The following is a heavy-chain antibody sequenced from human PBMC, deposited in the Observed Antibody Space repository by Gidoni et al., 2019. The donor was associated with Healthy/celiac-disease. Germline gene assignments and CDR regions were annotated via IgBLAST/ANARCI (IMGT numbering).Heavy chain of an antibody. CDR1: GYTFTSYA. D-gene: IGHD6-19*01. V-gene: IGHV1-3*01. CDR2: INAGNGNT. CDR3: AREQTSGWDDY. J-gene: IGHJ4*02. Sequence: QVQLVQSVAEVTKPGAPVKVSCKASGYTFTSYAMHWVRQAPGQRLEWMGWINAGNGNTKYSQKFQGRVTITRDTSASTAYMELSSLRSEDTAVYYCAREQTSGWDDYWGQGTLVTVSS.